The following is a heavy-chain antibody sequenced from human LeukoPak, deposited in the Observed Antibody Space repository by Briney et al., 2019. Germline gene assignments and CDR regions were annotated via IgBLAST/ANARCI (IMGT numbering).Heavy chain of an antibody. Sequence: SETLSLTCTVSSGFISTNYWSWLRQPPGKGLEWIGYIYYSGSTNYNPSLKSRVTISVDTSKNQFSLKLSSVTAADTVVYYCARYCSTTTCYSPWFDPWGQGTLVTVSS. J-gene: IGHJ5*02. CDR3: ARYCSTTTCYSPWFDP. CDR2: IYYSGST. D-gene: IGHD2-2*01. CDR1: SGFISTNY. V-gene: IGHV4-59*08.